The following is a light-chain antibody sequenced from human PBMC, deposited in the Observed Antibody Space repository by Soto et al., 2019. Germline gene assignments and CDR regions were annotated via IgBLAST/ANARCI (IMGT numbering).Light chain of an antibody. V-gene: IGKV3-15*01. CDR3: QQYNNWHLT. J-gene: IGKJ4*01. Sequence: EIVMTQSPATLSVSPGERATLSCRASQSVSSDLAWYEQKPGQAPRLLIYGASTRATGIPARFSGSGSGTEFTLTISSLQSEDFEAYYCQQYNNWHLTFGGGTKVDIX. CDR2: GAS. CDR1: QSVSSD.